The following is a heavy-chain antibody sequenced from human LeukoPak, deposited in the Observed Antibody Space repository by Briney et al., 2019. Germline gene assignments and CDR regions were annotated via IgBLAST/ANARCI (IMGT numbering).Heavy chain of an antibody. J-gene: IGHJ3*02. CDR2: IFHSGST. Sequence: PSETLSLTCSLSGGSISNDNWWSWVRQPPGKGLEGIGEIFHSGSTNYNPSLKSQLTISLDKSKNQFSLKLSSVTAADTAVYYCARYNWNDRAFDIWGQGTMVTVSS. V-gene: IGHV4-4*02. CDR3: ARYNWNDRAFDI. CDR1: GGSISNDNW. D-gene: IGHD1-20*01.